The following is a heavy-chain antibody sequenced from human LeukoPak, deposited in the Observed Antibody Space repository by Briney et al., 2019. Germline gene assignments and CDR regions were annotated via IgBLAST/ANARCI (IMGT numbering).Heavy chain of an antibody. CDR3: ARHPGKKYYQYYIDV. V-gene: IGHV4-4*09. CDR1: GDSMSLYY. J-gene: IGHJ6*03. CDR2: YYSSGST. Sequence: SDTLSLTCSVSGDSMSLYYWSWLRQPPGKGLEWIGHYYSSGSTIYNPSLKSRVTISVDTSKNQFSLRLSSVTAADTAVYYCARHPGKKYYQYYIDVWGKGTTVTVSS.